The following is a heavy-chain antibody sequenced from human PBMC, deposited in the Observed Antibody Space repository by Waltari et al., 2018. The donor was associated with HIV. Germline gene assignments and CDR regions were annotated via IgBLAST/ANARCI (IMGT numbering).Heavy chain of an antibody. J-gene: IGHJ5*02. CDR1: GGSFSGYY. Sequence: QVQLQQWGAGLLKPSETLSLTCAVYGGSFSGYYWSWIRQPPGKGLEWIGEINHSGRTNNNPSVKSRVTISADTSKNKFSRKVNSVTAADTAVYYCARGEEGYSGYDLSWFDTWGQGTLVTVSS. V-gene: IGHV4-34*01. D-gene: IGHD5-12*01. CDR3: ARGEEGYSGYDLSWFDT. CDR2: INHSGRT.